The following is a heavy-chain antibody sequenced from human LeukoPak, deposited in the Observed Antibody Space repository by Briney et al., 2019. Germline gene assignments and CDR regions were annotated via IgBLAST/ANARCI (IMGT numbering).Heavy chain of an antibody. CDR1: GFTFSSYA. CDR2: ISGSGGST. Sequence: GGSLRLSCAASGFTFSSYAMSWVRQAPGKGLEWVSAISGSGGSTYYADSVKGRFTISRDNSKSTLYLQMNSLRAEDTAVYYCASSIAAAPYYFDYWGQGTLVTVSS. V-gene: IGHV3-23*01. CDR3: ASSIAAAPYYFDY. J-gene: IGHJ4*02. D-gene: IGHD6-13*01.